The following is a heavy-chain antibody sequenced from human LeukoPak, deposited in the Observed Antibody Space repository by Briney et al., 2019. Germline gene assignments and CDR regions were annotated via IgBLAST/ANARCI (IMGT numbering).Heavy chain of an antibody. V-gene: IGHV1-18*01. D-gene: IGHD3-10*01. CDR3: ARDRPLGDGSGSFDY. Sequence: ASVKVSCKASGYTFTSYGISWVRQAPGQGLEWMGWISAYNGNTNYAQKLQGRVTMTTDTSTSTAYMELRSLRSDDTAVYYCARDRPLGDGSGSFDYWGQGTLVTVSS. CDR1: GYTFTSYG. CDR2: ISAYNGNT. J-gene: IGHJ4*02.